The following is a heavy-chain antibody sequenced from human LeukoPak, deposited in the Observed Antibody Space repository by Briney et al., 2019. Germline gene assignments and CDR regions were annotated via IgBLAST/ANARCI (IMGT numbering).Heavy chain of an antibody. CDR2: IYYRGKS. CDR1: GGSINNYY. CDR3: ARNYHTSGSRWFDP. V-gene: IGHV4-59*01. J-gene: IGHJ5*02. Sequence: PSETLSLTCTVSGGSINNYYWTWIRQPPGKGLEWIGYIYYRGKSNYNPSLKSRVSISADMSKSQISLQLSSVTAADTAVYYCARNYHTSGSRWFDPWGQGTLVTVSS. D-gene: IGHD3-10*01.